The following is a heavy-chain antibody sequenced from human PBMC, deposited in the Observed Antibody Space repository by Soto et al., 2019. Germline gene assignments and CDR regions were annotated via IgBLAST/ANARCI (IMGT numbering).Heavy chain of an antibody. D-gene: IGHD6-13*01. V-gene: IGHV1-18*04. CDR3: ARDRIAADGYWFDP. CDR2: ISAYNGNT. Sequence: SVKVACKASGYTFTSYGISWVRQAPGQGLEWMGWISAYNGNTNYAQKLQGRVTMTTDTSTSAAYMELRSLRSDDTAVYYCARDRIAADGYWFDPWGQGTLVTAPQ. J-gene: IGHJ5*02. CDR1: GYTFTSYG.